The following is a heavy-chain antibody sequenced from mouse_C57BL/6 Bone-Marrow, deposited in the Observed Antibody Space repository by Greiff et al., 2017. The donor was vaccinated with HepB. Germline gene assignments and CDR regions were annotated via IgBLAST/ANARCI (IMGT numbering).Heavy chain of an antibody. CDR2: ISDGGSYT. D-gene: IGHD2-4*01. J-gene: IGHJ4*01. V-gene: IGHV5-4*01. CDR3: ARGEYDYDEGDYAMDY. Sequence: EVQLVESGGGLVKPGGSLKLSCAASGFTFSSYAMSWVRQTPEKRLEWVATISDGGSYTYYPDNVKGRFTISRDNAKNNLYLPMSHLKSEDTAMYYCARGEYDYDEGDYAMDYWGQGTSVTVSS. CDR1: GFTFSSYA.